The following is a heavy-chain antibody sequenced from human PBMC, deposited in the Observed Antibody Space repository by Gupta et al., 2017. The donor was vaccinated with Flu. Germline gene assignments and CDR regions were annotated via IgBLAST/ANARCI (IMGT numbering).Heavy chain of an antibody. CDR2: INSDGSST. Sequence: EVQLVESGGGLVQPGGPLRLSCAASGFTFSSYWMHWVRQAPGKGLVWVSRINSDGSSTSYADSVKGRFTISRDNAKNTLYLQMNSLRAEDTAVYYCARDRFLGSGWYPRKGYFDYWGQGTLVTVAS. V-gene: IGHV3-74*01. D-gene: IGHD6-19*01. CDR3: ARDRFLGSGWYPRKGYFDY. J-gene: IGHJ4*02. CDR1: GFTFSSYW.